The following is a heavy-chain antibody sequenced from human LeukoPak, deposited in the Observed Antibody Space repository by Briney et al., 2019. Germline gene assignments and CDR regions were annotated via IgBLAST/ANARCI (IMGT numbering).Heavy chain of an antibody. CDR3: AREKTGGSNYHNYYYGMDV. D-gene: IGHD4-11*01. CDR2: IYYSVST. J-gene: IGHJ6*04. Sequence: SEALLLACTIPGGSIIRGVYSWSWSRQHPGKGLDWFGYIYYSVSTYYNTSLKSRVTISVDASKKQFSLKLSSVTAADTAVYYCAREKTGGSNYHNYYYGMDVWGKGTTVTVSS. CDR1: GGSIIRGVYS. V-gene: IGHV4-31*03.